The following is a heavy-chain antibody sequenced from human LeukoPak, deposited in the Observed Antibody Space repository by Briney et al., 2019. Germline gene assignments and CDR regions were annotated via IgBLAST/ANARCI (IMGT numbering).Heavy chain of an antibody. Sequence: SETLSLTCTVSGGSISSYYWSWIRQPPGKGLEWIGYIYYSGSTNYNPSLKSRVTISVDTSKNQFSLKLSSVTAEDTAVYYCARARGYYDSSGLDYWGQGTLVTVSS. V-gene: IGHV4-59*01. D-gene: IGHD3-22*01. CDR2: IYYSGST. J-gene: IGHJ4*02. CDR3: ARARGYYDSSGLDY. CDR1: GGSISSYY.